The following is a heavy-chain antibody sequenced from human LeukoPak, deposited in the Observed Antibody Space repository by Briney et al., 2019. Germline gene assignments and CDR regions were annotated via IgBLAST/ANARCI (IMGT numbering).Heavy chain of an antibody. V-gene: IGHV3-23*01. Sequence: GGSLRLSCAASGFTFSSYAMSWVRQTPGKGLEWVSAISGSGGSTYYADSVKGRFTISRDNSKNTLYLQMNSLRVEDTALYYCAEDKGTSYFDSWGQGTLVTVSS. J-gene: IGHJ4*02. CDR1: GFTFSSYA. CDR3: AEDKGTSYFDS. CDR2: ISGSGGST. D-gene: IGHD1-1*01.